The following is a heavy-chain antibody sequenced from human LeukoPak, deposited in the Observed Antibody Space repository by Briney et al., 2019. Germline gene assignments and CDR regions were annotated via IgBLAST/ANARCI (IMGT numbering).Heavy chain of an antibody. V-gene: IGHV1-8*01. D-gene: IGHD6-19*01. CDR3: ARVVGIAVAGEYYFDY. J-gene: IGHJ4*02. CDR1: GYTFTSYD. Sequence: GASVKVSCKASGYTFTSYDINWVRQATGQGLEWMGWMNPNSGNTGYAQKFQGRVTMTRNTSISTAYMELSSLRSEDTAVYYCARVVGIAVAGEYYFDYWGQGTLVTVSS. CDR2: MNPNSGNT.